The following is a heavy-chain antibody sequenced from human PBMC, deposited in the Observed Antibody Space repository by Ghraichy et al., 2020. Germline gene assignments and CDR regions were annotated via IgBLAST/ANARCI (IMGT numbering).Heavy chain of an antibody. CDR2: IGGSGSPI. CDR3: ARDASAEGTTGWFYFDY. Sequence: GGSLRLSCAASGFTFSDHYLGWIRQAPGKGLEWVSYIGGSGSPIYYADSVKGRFTISRDNAKNSLSLQMNSLSAEDTAVYYCARDASAEGTTGWFYFDYWGQGTLVTVSS. V-gene: IGHV3-11*01. D-gene: IGHD1-14*01. CDR1: GFTFSDHY. J-gene: IGHJ4*02.